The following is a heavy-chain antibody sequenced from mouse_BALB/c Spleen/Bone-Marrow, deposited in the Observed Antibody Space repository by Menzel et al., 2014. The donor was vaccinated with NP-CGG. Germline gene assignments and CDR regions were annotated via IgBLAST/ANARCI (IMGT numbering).Heavy chain of an antibody. CDR2: INPGSSTI. V-gene: IGHV4-1*02. Sequence: EVKVEESGGGLVQPGGSLKLSCAASGFDFSRYWMSWVRQAPGKGLEWIGEINPGSSTINYTPSLKDKFIISRDNAKNTLYLQMSKVRSEDTALYYCARHGYYAMDYWGQGTSVTVSS. CDR1: GFDFSRYW. J-gene: IGHJ4*01. CDR3: ARHGYYAMDY.